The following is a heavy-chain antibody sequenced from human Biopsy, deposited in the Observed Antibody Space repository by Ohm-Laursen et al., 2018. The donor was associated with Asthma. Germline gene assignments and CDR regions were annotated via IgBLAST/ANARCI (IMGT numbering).Heavy chain of an antibody. Sequence: ASVKVSCKISGYSLTDLSMHWVRQVPGQGLEWMGGHDPEEGGTVNARRFQGRVTMTEDTSTDTAYMELSSLSSDDTAVYYCASDFPKDYVRYNFQFWGQGTLVTVSS. J-gene: IGHJ4*02. D-gene: IGHD4-17*01. V-gene: IGHV1-24*01. CDR2: HDPEEGGT. CDR1: GYSLTDLS. CDR3: ASDFPKDYVRYNFQF.